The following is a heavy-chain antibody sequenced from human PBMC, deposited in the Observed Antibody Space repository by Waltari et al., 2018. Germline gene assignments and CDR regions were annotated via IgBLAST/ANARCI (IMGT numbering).Heavy chain of an antibody. J-gene: IGHJ4*02. CDR3: ARVGPNTQLADL. Sequence: QVQLQESGPGLVKPSETLSLTCSVSGRSFSNSYWRWIRQSAPKGLGWIGRINVDGRINYNPSLESRVTMSVDPFKSQFSLQLKSLTAADTAVYYCARVGPNTQLADLWGQGMLVTVST. CDR1: GRSFSNSY. CDR2: INVDGRI. V-gene: IGHV4-4*07. D-gene: IGHD6-13*01.